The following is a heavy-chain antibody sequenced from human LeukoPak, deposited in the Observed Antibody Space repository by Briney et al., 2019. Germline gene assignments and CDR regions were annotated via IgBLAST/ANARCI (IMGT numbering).Heavy chain of an antibody. CDR2: ISGSGGST. J-gene: IGHJ4*02. CDR3: AKSAKSPGPPA. V-gene: IGHV3-23*01. Sequence: MSWVRQAPGKGLEWVSTISGSGGSTYYADSVKGRFTISRDNSKNTLYLQMNSLRAEDTAVYYCAKSAKSPGPPAWGQGTLVTVSS.